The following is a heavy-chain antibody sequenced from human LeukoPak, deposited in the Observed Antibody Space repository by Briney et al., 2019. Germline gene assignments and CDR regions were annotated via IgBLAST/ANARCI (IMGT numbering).Heavy chain of an antibody. V-gene: IGHV4-38-2*02. J-gene: IGHJ4*02. CDR1: GYSISSGYY. CDR2: IYHSGST. Sequence: SETLSLTCTVSGYSISSGYYWGWIRQPPGKGLEWIGSIYHSGSTYYNPSLKSRVTISVDTSKNQFSLKLSSVTAADTAVYYCASEDEKYYYGSGSSTNFPYWGQGTLVTVSS. D-gene: IGHD3-10*01. CDR3: ASEDEKYYYGSGSSTNFPY.